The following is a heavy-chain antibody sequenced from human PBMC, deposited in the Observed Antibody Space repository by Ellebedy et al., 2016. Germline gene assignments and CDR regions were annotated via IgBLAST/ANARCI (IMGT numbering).Heavy chain of an antibody. V-gene: IGHV4-30-4*01. CDR3: ARDNYYDSSGYYYYYGMDV. CDR1: GGSISSGDYY. Sequence: SETLSLTCTVSGGSISSGDYYWSWIRQPPGKGLEWIGYIYYSGSTYYNPSLKSRVTISVDTSKNQFSLKLSSVTAADTAVYYCARDNYYDSSGYYYYYGMDVWGQGTTVTVSS. J-gene: IGHJ6*02. D-gene: IGHD3-22*01. CDR2: IYYSGST.